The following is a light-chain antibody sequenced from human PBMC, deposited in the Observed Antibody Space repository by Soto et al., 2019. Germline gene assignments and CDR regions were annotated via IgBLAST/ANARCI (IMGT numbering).Light chain of an antibody. Sequence: QSALTQPRSVSGSPGQSVTISCTGTSSDVGGYNYVSWYQQQPGKAPKVMIYDVRKRPSGVPDRFSGSKSGNTASLTISGLQAEDEADYYCCSYAGSYTYVFGSGTKLTVL. CDR3: CSYAGSYTYV. CDR2: DVR. J-gene: IGLJ1*01. V-gene: IGLV2-11*01. CDR1: SSDVGGYNY.